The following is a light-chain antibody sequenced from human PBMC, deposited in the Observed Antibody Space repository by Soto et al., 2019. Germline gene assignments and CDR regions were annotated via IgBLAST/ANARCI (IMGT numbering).Light chain of an antibody. V-gene: IGKV3-20*01. J-gene: IGKJ1*01. Sequence: IVLTQSPATLSLSPGERATLSCRASQSVGSNLAWFQQKPGQAPRLLIYGASTRATGIPDRFSGSGSGTDFTLTISRMEPEDFAVYYCQQYGSPGTFGQGTKVDIK. CDR1: QSVGSN. CDR2: GAS. CDR3: QQYGSPGT.